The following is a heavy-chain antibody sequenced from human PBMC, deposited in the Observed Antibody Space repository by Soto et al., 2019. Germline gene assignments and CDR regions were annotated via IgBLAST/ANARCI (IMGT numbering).Heavy chain of an antibody. V-gene: IGHV1-3*01. J-gene: IGHJ4*02. CDR2: INAGNGNT. CDR3: ARDDSGFSGSHYIDYFNY. Sequence: VKVSCKASGYTFTSYAMHWVRQAPGQRLEWMGWINAGNGNTKYSQKFQGRVTITRDTSASTAYMELSSLRSEDTAVYYCARDDSGFSGSHYIDYFNYWGQGALVTVSS. D-gene: IGHD1-26*01. CDR1: GYTFTSYA.